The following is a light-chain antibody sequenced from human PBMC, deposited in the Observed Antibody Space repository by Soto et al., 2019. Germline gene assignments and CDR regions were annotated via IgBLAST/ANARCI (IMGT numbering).Light chain of an antibody. CDR2: DAS. J-gene: IGKJ1*01. CDR1: QSISSW. Sequence: DIQMTQSPSTLSASVGDRVTITCRASQSISSWLAWYQQKPGKAPKLLIYDASCLESAVPSRFSGSGSGTEFTLTISRLQPDDFAPYYWQQYNSPWTFGQGTKVEIK. V-gene: IGKV1-5*01. CDR3: QQYNSPWT.